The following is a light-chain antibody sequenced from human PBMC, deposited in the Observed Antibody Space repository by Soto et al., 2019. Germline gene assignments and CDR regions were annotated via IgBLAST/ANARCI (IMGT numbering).Light chain of an antibody. V-gene: IGKV3-20*01. CDR3: QQYGSSQWT. CDR2: GAS. Sequence: DTVLTKSPGTLSLSPGERATLSCRASQSVSSSYLAWYQQKPGQAPRLLIYGASSRATGIPDRFSGSGSGTDFTLTISRLEPEDFAVYYCQQYGSSQWTFGQGTKVDIK. CDR1: QSVSSSY. J-gene: IGKJ1*01.